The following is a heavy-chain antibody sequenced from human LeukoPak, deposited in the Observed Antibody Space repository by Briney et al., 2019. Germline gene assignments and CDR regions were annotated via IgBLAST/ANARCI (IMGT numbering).Heavy chain of an antibody. CDR3: ARPDEDRGYSYGYNY. J-gene: IGHJ4*02. D-gene: IGHD5-18*01. V-gene: IGHV1-69*13. CDR2: IIPIFGTA. Sequence: ASVKVSCKASGGTFSSYAISWVRQAPGQGLEWMGGIIPIFGTANYAQKFQGRVTITADESTSTAYMELSSLRSEDTAVYYCARPDEDRGYSYGYNYWGQGTLVTVSS. CDR1: GGTFSSYA.